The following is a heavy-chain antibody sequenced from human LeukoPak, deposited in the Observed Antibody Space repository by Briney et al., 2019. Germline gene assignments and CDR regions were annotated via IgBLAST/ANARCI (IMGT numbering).Heavy chain of an antibody. CDR2: IYPGDSDT. CDR3: ARQVHYDILTGPNWFDP. CDR1: GYSFTSYW. J-gene: IGHJ5*02. D-gene: IGHD3-9*01. Sequence: GESLKIPCKGSGYSFTSYWIGWVRQMPGKGLEWMGIIYPGDSDTRYSPSFQGQVTISADKSISTAYLQWSSLKASDTAMYYCARQVHYDILTGPNWFDPWGQGTLVTVSS. V-gene: IGHV5-51*01.